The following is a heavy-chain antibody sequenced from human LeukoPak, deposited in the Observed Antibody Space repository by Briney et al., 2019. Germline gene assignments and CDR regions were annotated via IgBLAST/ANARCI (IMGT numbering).Heavy chain of an antibody. CDR3: ARDRSSSSWYPYYFDY. D-gene: IGHD6-13*01. CDR1: GYSFTSYW. Sequence: KPGGSLRLSCKGSGYSFTSYWIGWVRQMPGKGLEWMGIIYPGDSDTRYSPSFQGQVTISADKSISTAYLQWSSLKASDTAMYYCARDRSSSSWYPYYFDYWGQGTLVTVSS. J-gene: IGHJ4*02. V-gene: IGHV5-51*01. CDR2: IYPGDSDT.